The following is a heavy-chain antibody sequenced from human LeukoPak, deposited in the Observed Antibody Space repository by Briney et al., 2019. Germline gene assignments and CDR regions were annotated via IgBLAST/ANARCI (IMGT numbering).Heavy chain of an antibody. D-gene: IGHD3-10*01. V-gene: IGHV4-30-4*01. Sequence: SETLSLTCTVSGGSISSGDYYWSWIRQPPGKGLEWIGYIYYSGSTYYNPSLKSRVTISVDTSKNQFSLKLSSVTAADTAVYYCARSYCYGSGSFDYWGQGTLVTVSS. CDR1: GGSISSGDYY. CDR2: IYYSGST. CDR3: ARSYCYGSGSFDY. J-gene: IGHJ4*02.